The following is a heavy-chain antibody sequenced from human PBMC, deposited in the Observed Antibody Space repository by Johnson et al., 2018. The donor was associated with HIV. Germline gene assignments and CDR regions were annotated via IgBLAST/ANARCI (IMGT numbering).Heavy chain of an antibody. Sequence: QVQLVESGGGVVKPGGSLRLSCAASGFTFSSYGMHWVRQAPGKGLEWVAFIRYDGSNKYYADSVKGRFTISRDNSKNTLYLQMNSLRAEDTAVYYCARTLWFRELLGAFDIWGQGTMVTVSS. CDR3: ARTLWFRELLGAFDI. CDR1: GFTFSSYG. J-gene: IGHJ3*02. CDR2: IRYDGSNK. D-gene: IGHD3-10*01. V-gene: IGHV3-30*02.